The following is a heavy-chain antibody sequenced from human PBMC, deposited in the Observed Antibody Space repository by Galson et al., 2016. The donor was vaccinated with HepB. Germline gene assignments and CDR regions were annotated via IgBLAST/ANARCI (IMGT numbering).Heavy chain of an antibody. D-gene: IGHD3-10*01. V-gene: IGHV3-74*01. Sequence: SLRLSCAASGFSFSGFWMHWVRQVPGKGLVWVARTNEYGSITDYADSVKGRFTISRDNSKNTLYLQMSSLRVEDTAVYFCARDVGGWGSYWGQGTLVTVSS. CDR2: TNEYGSIT. CDR1: GFSFSGFW. CDR3: ARDVGGWGSY. J-gene: IGHJ4*02.